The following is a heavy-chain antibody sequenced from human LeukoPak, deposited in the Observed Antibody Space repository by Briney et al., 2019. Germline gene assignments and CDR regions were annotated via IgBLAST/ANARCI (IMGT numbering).Heavy chain of an antibody. CDR3: RMEVAGTSSVRFAFDI. CDR1: GFTFSGSA. J-gene: IGHJ3*02. V-gene: IGHV3-73*01. CDR2: IRSKANSYAT. D-gene: IGHD6-19*01. Sequence: GGSLRLSCAASGFTFSGSAMHWVRQASGKGLEWVGRIRSKANSYATAYAASVKGRFTISRDDSKNTAYLQMNSLKTEDTAVYYCRMEVAGTSSVRFAFDIWGQGTMVTVSS.